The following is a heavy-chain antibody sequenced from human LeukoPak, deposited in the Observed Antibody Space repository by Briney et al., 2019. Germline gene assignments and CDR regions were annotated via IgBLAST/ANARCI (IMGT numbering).Heavy chain of an antibody. CDR3: ARGGLRYYDFWSGSYYYYGMDV. D-gene: IGHD3-3*01. J-gene: IGHJ6*02. CDR1: GGSISSYY. Sequence: KPSETLSLTCTVSGGSISSYYWSWIRQPPGKGLEWIGYIYYSGSTNYNPSLKSRVTISVDTSKNQFSLKLSSVTAADTAVYYCARGGLRYYDFWSGSYYYYGMDVWGQGTTVTVSS. V-gene: IGHV4-59*01. CDR2: IYYSGST.